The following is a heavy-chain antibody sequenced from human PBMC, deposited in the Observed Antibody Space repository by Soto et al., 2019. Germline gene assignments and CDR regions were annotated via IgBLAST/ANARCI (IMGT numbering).Heavy chain of an antibody. CDR3: AKSTSGYGGASDF. CDR1: GFTLSNSG. CDR2: IAYEGKTA. J-gene: IGHJ4*02. Sequence: QVQLVESGGGVVQPGRSLTLSCEVSGFTLSNSGIHWVRQAPDKGLEWVATIAYEGKTANYADSAKGRFTISRDISKSTVYLQMNSLRREDTATYYCAKSTSGYGGASDFWGQGTVV. D-gene: IGHD4-17*01. V-gene: IGHV3-30*18.